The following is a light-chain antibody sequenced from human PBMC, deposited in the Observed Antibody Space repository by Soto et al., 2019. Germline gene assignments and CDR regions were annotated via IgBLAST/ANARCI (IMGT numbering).Light chain of an antibody. J-gene: IGLJ2*01. CDR1: SSDF. Sequence: SALTQPASVSGSPGQSIAISCTGTSSDFVSWYQQHPGKAPKLIIYDVSNRPSGVSNRFSGSKSGNTASLTISGLQAEDEADYYCSSYTISSTIFGGGTKLTVL. CDR2: DVS. CDR3: SSYTISSTI. V-gene: IGLV2-14*01.